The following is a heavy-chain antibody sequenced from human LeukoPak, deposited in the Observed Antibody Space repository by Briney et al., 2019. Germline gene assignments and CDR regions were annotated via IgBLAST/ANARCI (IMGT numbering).Heavy chain of an antibody. V-gene: IGHV3-9*01. CDR1: GFTFDDYA. Sequence: GGSLRLSCAASGFTFDDYAMHWVRQAPGKGLEWVSGISWNSGSIGYADSVKGRFTISRDNAKNSLYLQMNSLRAEDTAVYYCARENYLVWGQGTLVTVSS. D-gene: IGHD3-10*01. CDR3: ARENYLV. CDR2: ISWNSGSI. J-gene: IGHJ4*02.